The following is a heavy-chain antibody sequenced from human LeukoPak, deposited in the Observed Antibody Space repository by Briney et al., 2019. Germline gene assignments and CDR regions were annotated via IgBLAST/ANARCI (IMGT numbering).Heavy chain of an antibody. CDR2: ITSTSSYI. V-gene: IGHV3-21*01. J-gene: IGHJ4*02. Sequence: GGSLRLSCAASGFTFSSYSMNWVRQAPGRGLEWVSSITSTSSYIHYADSVKGRFTISRDNAKNSLYLQMNSLRAEDTAVYYCARDNDYTNYYWGQGTLVTVSS. D-gene: IGHD4-11*01. CDR1: GFTFSSYS. CDR3: ARDNDYTNYY.